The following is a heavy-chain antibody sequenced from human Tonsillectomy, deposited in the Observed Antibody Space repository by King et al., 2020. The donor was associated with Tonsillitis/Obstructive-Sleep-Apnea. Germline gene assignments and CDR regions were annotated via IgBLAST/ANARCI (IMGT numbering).Heavy chain of an antibody. D-gene: IGHD3-3*01. CDR1: GFTFSSYS. J-gene: IGHJ4*02. CDR2: ISSSSSTI. V-gene: IGHV3-48*02. Sequence: VQLVESGGGMVQPGGSLRLSCAASGFTFSSYSMNWVRQAPGKGLEWVSYISSSSSTIYYADSVKGRFTISRDNAKNSLYLQMNSLRDEDTAVYYCARVGYYDFWSGYPFDHWGQGTLVTVSS. CDR3: ARVGYYDFWSGYPFDH.